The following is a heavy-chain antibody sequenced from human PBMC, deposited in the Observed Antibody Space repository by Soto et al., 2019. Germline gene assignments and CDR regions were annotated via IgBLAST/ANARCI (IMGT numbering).Heavy chain of an antibody. CDR1: GGSISRYY. CDR2: IYYSGSN. V-gene: IGHV4-59*01. J-gene: IGHJ5*01. Sequence: PETLSLSCTVSGGSISRYYWSGIRQPPGKGLDWIGYIYYSGSNNYNPSLKSRVTISVDTSKNQFSLKLSSVTAADTAVYYCAIRANAYYDFWSGHSTGSRDNPFDPWGQGTLVT. CDR3: AIRANAYYDFWSGHSTGSRDNPFDP. D-gene: IGHD3-3*01.